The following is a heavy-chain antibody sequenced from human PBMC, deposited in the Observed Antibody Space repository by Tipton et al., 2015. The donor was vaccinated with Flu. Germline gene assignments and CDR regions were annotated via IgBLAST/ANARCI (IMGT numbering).Heavy chain of an antibody. CDR2: IHYNGSS. D-gene: IGHD3-10*02. J-gene: IGHJ4*02. V-gene: IGHV4-59*08. Sequence: GLVKPSETLSLTCSVSGGSITVYYWSWIRLPPGQGLEWSGYIHYNGSSDYNLSPKSRVTMSADTSKNQFSLKLSSVTAADTAAYYCAGHTGDSVRGVIDYWSRGAPVTVSS. CDR3: AGHTGDSVRGVIDY. CDR1: GGSITVYY.